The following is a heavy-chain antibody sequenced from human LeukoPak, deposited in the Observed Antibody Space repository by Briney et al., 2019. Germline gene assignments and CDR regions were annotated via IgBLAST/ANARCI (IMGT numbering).Heavy chain of an antibody. Sequence: KPSETLSLTCAVSGGSLSSSSNYWGWIRQPPGKGLEWIGGIYYSGSTNYNPSLKSRVTISLDTPKNQSSMKRSSVTAADTAVYYCARQDYPSQFCSSTSCQMYYFDYWGQGTLVTVSS. CDR3: ARQDYPSQFCSSTSCQMYYFDY. D-gene: IGHD2-2*01. V-gene: IGHV4-39*01. J-gene: IGHJ4*02. CDR1: GGSLSSSSNY. CDR2: IYYSGST.